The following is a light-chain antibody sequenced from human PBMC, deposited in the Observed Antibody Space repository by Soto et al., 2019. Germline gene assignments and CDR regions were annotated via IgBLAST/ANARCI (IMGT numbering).Light chain of an antibody. V-gene: IGKV1-39*01. CDR2: AAS. CDR3: QQSYSTPWT. Sequence: DIQMTQSPSSLSASVGDRVTITCRASQSISSYLNWYQQKPGKAPKLLIYAASSLQSGVTSRFSGSGSGTDFTLTISSLQPEDFATYYCQQSYSTPWTVGQGTKVEIK. J-gene: IGKJ1*01. CDR1: QSISSY.